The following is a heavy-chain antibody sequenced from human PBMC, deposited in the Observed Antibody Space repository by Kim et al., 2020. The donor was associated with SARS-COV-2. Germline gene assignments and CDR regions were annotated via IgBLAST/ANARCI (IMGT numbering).Heavy chain of an antibody. J-gene: IGHJ6*02. CDR2: ISSSSYI. V-gene: IGHV3-21*01. D-gene: IGHD3-22*01. CDR3: ARDWGPVYDSSGYSLYGMDV. Sequence: GGSLRLSCAASGFTFSSYSMNWVRQAPGKGLEWVSSISSSSYIYYADSVKGRFTISRDNAKNSLYLQMNSLRAEDTAVYYCARDWGPVYDSSGYSLYGMDVWGQGTTVTVSS. CDR1: GFTFSSYS.